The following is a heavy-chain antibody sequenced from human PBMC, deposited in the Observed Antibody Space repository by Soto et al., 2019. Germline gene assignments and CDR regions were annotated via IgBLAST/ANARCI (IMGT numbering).Heavy chain of an antibody. CDR3: AREAGSTAAFDI. CDR1: GFTFSSYD. Sequence: GGSLRLSCAASGFTFSSYDMHWVRQATGKGLEWVSAIGTAGDTYYPGSVKGRFTISRENAKNSLYLQMNSLRAEDTAVYYCAREAGSTAAFDIWGQGTMVTV. J-gene: IGHJ3*02. V-gene: IGHV3-13*01. CDR2: IGTAGDT. D-gene: IGHD4-17*01.